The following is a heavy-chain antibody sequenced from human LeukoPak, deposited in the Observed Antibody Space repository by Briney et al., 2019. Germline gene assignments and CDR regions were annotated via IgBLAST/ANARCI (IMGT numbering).Heavy chain of an antibody. CDR1: GFTFDDYA. CDR3: AKAFIAVVETFDY. J-gene: IGHJ4*02. Sequence: QPGGSLRLSCAASGFTFDDYAMHWVRQAPGKGLEWVSGISWNSGSIGYADSVKGRFTISRDNAKNSLYLQMNSLRAEDTAVYYCAKAFIAVVETFDYWGQGTMVTVSS. V-gene: IGHV3-9*01. D-gene: IGHD6-19*01. CDR2: ISWNSGSI.